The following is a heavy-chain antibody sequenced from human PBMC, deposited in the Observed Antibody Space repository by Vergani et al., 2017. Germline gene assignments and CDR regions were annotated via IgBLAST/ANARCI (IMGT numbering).Heavy chain of an antibody. CDR1: GYTFTSYD. Sequence: QVQLVQSGAEVKKPGASVKVSCKASGYTFTSYDINWVRQATGQGLEWMGWMNPNSGNTGYAQKFQGRVTMTRNTSISTAYMELSSLRSEDTAVYYCARSPRYCSSTSRHCWFDPWGQGTLVTVSS. CDR2: MNPNSGNT. D-gene: IGHD2-2*01. CDR3: ARSPRYCSSTSRHCWFDP. J-gene: IGHJ5*02. V-gene: IGHV1-8*01.